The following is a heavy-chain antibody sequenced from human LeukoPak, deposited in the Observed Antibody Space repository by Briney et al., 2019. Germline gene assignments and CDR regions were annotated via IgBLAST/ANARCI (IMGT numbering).Heavy chain of an antibody. J-gene: IGHJ3*01. CDR2: IYTSGTT. CDR1: RGSISSYY. V-gene: IGHV4-4*07. Sequence: SETLSLTCTVSRGSISSYYWSWIRQPAGKGLEWIGLIYTSGTTNYNPSLKGRVTMSLDTSQHQFSLKLNSVTAADTAVYYCARVFHDWGRGTMVTVSS. CDR3: ARVFHD.